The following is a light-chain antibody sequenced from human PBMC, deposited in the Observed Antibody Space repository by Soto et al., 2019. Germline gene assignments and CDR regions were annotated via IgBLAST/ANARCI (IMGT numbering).Light chain of an antibody. CDR1: QSISSW. CDR2: KAS. V-gene: IGKV1-5*03. Sequence: DIQMTQSPSTLSSSVGDRVTITCRASQSISSWLAWYQQKPGKAPKLLIYKASSVASGVPTMFSGSGSGTVFPPTSSRVQPDDFANYYCQQYNRYWTFGQGTKVEIK. J-gene: IGKJ1*01. CDR3: QQYNRYWT.